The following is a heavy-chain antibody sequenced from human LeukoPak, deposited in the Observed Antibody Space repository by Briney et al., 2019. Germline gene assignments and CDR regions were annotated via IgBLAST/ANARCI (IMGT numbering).Heavy chain of an antibody. J-gene: IGHJ4*02. V-gene: IGHV3-23*01. CDR3: AKEEMDDFWSGYFPWL. CDR1: GFTFSSYA. D-gene: IGHD3-3*01. Sequence: GGALRLSCAASGFTFSSYAMSWVRQAPGKGLEWVSAISGSGGSTYYADSVKGRFTISRDNSENTLYLQMNSLRAEDTAVYYCAKEEMDDFWSGYFPWLWGQGTLVTVSS. CDR2: ISGSGGST.